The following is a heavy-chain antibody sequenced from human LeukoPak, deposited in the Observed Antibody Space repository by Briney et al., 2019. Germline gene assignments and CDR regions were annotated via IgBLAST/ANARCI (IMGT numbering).Heavy chain of an antibody. CDR3: ARAYSSLYFDY. CDR2: IYHSGST. CDR1: GYSISSGYY. D-gene: IGHD6-6*01. Sequence: ASETLSLTCTVSGYSISSGYYWGWIRQPPGKGLEWIGSIYHSGSTYYNPSLKSRATISVDTSKNQFSLKLSSVTAADTAVYYCARAYSSLYFDYWGQGTLVTVSS. J-gene: IGHJ4*02. V-gene: IGHV4-38-2*02.